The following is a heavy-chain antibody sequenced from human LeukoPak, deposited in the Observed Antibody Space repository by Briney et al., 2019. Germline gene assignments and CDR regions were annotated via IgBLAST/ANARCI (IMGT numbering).Heavy chain of an antibody. CDR2: ISCDGSNK. Sequence: GGCLRLSCAAPGFTFSSNGMHCVRQAPGKGLEWVAVISCDGSNKYYADSVKGRFTISRDNSKNTLYLQMNSLRAEDTAVYYCANLRVTFGGVIAPESYGMDVWGQGTTVTVSS. V-gene: IGHV3-30*18. J-gene: IGHJ6*02. CDR1: GFTFSSNG. CDR3: ANLRVTFGGVIAPESYGMDV. D-gene: IGHD3-16*02.